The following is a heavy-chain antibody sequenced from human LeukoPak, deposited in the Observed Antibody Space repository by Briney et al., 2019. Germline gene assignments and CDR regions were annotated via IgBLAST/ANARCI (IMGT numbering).Heavy chain of an antibody. Sequence: SGGSLRLSCAASGFTFSSYSMNWVRQAPGKGLEWVSSISSSSSYIYYADSVKGRFTISRDNAKNSLYLQMNSLRAEDTAVYYCARSSNHQTGDFDYWGQGTLVTVSS. J-gene: IGHJ4*02. V-gene: IGHV3-21*01. CDR1: GFTFSSYS. CDR3: ARSSNHQTGDFDY. D-gene: IGHD7-27*01. CDR2: ISSSSSYI.